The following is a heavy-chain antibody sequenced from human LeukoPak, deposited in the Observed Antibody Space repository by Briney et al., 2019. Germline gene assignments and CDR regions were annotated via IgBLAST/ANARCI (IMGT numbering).Heavy chain of an antibody. CDR1: GFTFDDYA. CDR3: AKGSGGSVRLPLGC. J-gene: IGHJ4*02. Sequence: GRSLRLSCAASGFTFDDYAMHWVRQAPGKGLAWVSGISWNSANIGYGDSVKGRFTISRDSAKNSLYLQMNSLRAEDMALYYCAKGSGGSVRLPLGCWGQGTLVTVSS. V-gene: IGHV3-9*03. D-gene: IGHD3-16*01. CDR2: ISWNSANI.